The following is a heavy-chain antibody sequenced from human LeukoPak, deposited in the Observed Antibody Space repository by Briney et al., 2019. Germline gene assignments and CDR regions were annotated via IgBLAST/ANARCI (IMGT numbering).Heavy chain of an antibody. CDR1: GFTFGDYA. CDR3: ALIGVVIPPDTYDV. CDR2: IRYDGSDS. D-gene: IGHD2-21*01. V-gene: IGHV3-30*02. Sequence: GGSLRLSCSAFGFTFGDYAFHWVRQAPGKGLEWLAFIRYDGSDSYYADSVKGRFSISRDNSKKTLYLQMDSLRTEDTAFYYCALIGVVIPPDTYDVWGQGTLVTVSS. J-gene: IGHJ3*01.